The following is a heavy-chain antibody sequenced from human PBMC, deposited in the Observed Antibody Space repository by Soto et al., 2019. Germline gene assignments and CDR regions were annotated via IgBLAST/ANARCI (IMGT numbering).Heavy chain of an antibody. CDR2: IYYSGST. J-gene: IGHJ4*02. CDR1: GGPISSSSYY. D-gene: IGHD3-10*01. V-gene: IGHV4-39*01. Sequence: SETLSLTCTVSGGPISSSSYYWGWIRQPPGKGLEWIGSIYYSGSTYYNPSLKSRVTISVDTSKNQFSLKLSSVTAADTAVYYCARQGITMVRGVIERLFDYWGQGTLVTVSS. CDR3: ARQGITMVRGVIERLFDY.